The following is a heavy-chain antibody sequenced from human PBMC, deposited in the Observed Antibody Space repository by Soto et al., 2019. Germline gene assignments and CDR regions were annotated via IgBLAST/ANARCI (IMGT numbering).Heavy chain of an antibody. J-gene: IGHJ4*02. CDR3: AKDRVSVEVPPASLDY. Sequence: GGPLRLSCAASGFTFSTYAMNWVRQAPGKGLEWVSTISGSDDRRYYADSVKGRFTISRDNSRSTLYLQMNCLRAEDTAIYYCAKDRVSVEVPPASLDYWGQGTLVTVSS. V-gene: IGHV3-23*01. CDR2: ISGSDDRR. CDR1: GFTFSTYA. D-gene: IGHD2-2*01.